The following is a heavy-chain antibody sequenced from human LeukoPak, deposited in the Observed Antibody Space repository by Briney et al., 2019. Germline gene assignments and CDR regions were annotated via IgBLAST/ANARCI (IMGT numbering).Heavy chain of an antibody. CDR3: ARQVGYCSSTSCRRLAWFAP. V-gene: IGHV5-51*01. CDR1: GYSFTSYW. J-gene: IGHJ5*02. D-gene: IGHD2-2*01. Sequence: GESLKISCKGSGYSFTSYWIGWVRQMPGKGLEWMGIIYPGDSDTRYSPSFQGQVTISADKSISTAYLQWSSLKASDTAMYYCARQVGYCSSTSCRRLAWFAPWGQGTLVTVSS. CDR2: IYPGDSDT.